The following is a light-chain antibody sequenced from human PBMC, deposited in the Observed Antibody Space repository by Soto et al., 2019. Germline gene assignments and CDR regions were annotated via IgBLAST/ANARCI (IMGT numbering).Light chain of an antibody. CDR2: EVK. J-gene: IGLJ2*01. Sequence: QSVLTQPASVSGSPGQSITISCTGTSSDIGGYNYVSWYQQHPGKAPKLVICEVKNRPSGVSDRFSGSKSGNTASLTISSLQAEDEAYFYCSSYTGTGGTLVFGGGTKLTVL. CDR3: SSYTGTGGTLV. V-gene: IGLV2-14*01. CDR1: SSDIGGYNY.